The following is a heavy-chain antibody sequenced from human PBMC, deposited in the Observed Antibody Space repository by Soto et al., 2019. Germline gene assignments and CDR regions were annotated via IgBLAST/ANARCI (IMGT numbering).Heavy chain of an antibody. Sequence: KPSETLSLTCTVSGVSISSYYWSWIRQPPGKGLEWIGYIYYSGSTNYNPSLKSRVTISGDTSKNQFSLKLSSVTAADTAVYYCARLQGYCITTGCYGHYSMDVWGQGTTVTVSS. CDR3: ARLQGYCITTGCYGHYSMDV. V-gene: IGHV4-59*01. CDR2: IYYSGST. CDR1: GVSISSYY. J-gene: IGHJ6*02. D-gene: IGHD2-2*01.